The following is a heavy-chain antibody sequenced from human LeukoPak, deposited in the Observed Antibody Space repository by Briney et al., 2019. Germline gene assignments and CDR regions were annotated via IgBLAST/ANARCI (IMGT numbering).Heavy chain of an antibody. V-gene: IGHV1-69*04. D-gene: IGHD1-1*01. CDR3: AREKMEVGYYGLDV. CDR2: IITILNIP. J-gene: IGHJ6*02. Sequence: SVTASCTASAGTFDNTAINWVRQAPGQGLEWMGRIITILNIPNYAQKLQGRVTIAADRSTSTAYMELSSLRSDDTAVYYCAREKMEVGYYGLDVWGQGTTVTVSS. CDR1: AGTFDNTA.